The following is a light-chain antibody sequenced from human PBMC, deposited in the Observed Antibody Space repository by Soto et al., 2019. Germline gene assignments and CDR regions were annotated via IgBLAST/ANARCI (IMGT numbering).Light chain of an antibody. J-gene: IGKJ5*01. CDR3: QQRSNWPPTIT. CDR1: QSVSSSY. CDR2: XAS. Sequence: PGTLSLSPGERATLSCRASQSVSSSYLAWYXQXXGQAXXXLXXXASNRATGIPARFSGSGSGKDFTLTIRSLEPEDFAVYYCQQRSNWPPTITFGQGKRLEIK. V-gene: IGKV3-11*01.